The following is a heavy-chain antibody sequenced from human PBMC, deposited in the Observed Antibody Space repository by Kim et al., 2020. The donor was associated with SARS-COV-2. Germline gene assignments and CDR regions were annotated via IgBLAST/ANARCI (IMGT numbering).Heavy chain of an antibody. Sequence: GSLRLSCTASGFTFGDYAMSWFRQAPGKGLGWVGFIRSKAYGGTTEYAASVKGRFTISRDDSKSIAYLQMNSLKTEDTAVYYCTRARGYCSGGSCLPYYFDYWGQGTLVTVSS. V-gene: IGHV3-49*03. CDR3: TRARGYCSGGSCLPYYFDY. J-gene: IGHJ4*02. D-gene: IGHD2-15*01. CDR1: GFTFGDYA. CDR2: IRSKAYGGTT.